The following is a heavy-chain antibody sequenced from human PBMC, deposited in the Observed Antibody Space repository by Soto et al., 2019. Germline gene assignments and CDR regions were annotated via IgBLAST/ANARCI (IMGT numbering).Heavy chain of an antibody. D-gene: IGHD6-19*01. CDR3: ARAVAVPHDFDS. Sequence: QVQLVQSGAEEKKPGASVKVSCKASGYTFTGYAMHWVRQAPGQRLEWMGWINAGNGNTKYSQKFQGRVTITRDTSASTAYMELSRLRSEPKAVYYCARAVAVPHDFDSWGQGPLVTVSS. V-gene: IGHV1-3*05. J-gene: IGHJ4*02. CDR2: INAGNGNT. CDR1: GYTFTGYA.